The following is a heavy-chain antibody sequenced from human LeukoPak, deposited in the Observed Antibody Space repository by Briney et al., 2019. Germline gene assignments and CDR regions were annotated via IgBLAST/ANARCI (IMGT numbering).Heavy chain of an antibody. CDR2: ISSSSSYI. D-gene: IGHD5-12*01. Sequence: GGSLRLSCAASGFTFSSYSMNWVRQAPGKGLEWVSSISSSSSYIYYADSVKGRFTISRDNAKNSLYLQMNSLRAEDTAVYYRARDRGGYDYSAYWGQGTLVTVSS. V-gene: IGHV3-21*01. CDR3: ARDRGGYDYSAY. J-gene: IGHJ4*02. CDR1: GFTFSSYS.